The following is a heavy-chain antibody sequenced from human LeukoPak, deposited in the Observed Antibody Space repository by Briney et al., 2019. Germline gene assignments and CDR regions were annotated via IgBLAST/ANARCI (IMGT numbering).Heavy chain of an antibody. Sequence: ASVKVSCKASGYRFTSYAMNWVRQAPGQGLECMGWINTNTGNPTYVQGFTGRFVFSLDTSVSTAYLQVNSLKAEDTAVYYCARGNRFYGLGIWGQGTTVTVSS. V-gene: IGHV7-4-1*02. CDR1: GYRFTSYA. CDR3: ARGNRFYGLGI. J-gene: IGHJ3*02. D-gene: IGHD4-17*01. CDR2: INTNTGNP.